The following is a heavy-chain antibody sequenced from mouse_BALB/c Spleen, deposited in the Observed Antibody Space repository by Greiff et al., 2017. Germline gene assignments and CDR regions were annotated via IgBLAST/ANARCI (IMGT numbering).Heavy chain of an antibody. Sequence: VQLQQSGPELVKPGASVKIPCKASGYTFTDYNMDWVKQSHGKSLEWIGDINPNNGGTIYNQKFKGKATLTVDKSSSTAYMELRSLTSEDTAVYYCARRHGSSPYAMDYWGQGTSVTVSS. CDR3: ARRHGSSPYAMDY. D-gene: IGHD1-1*01. CDR2: INPNNGGT. CDR1: GYTFTDYN. J-gene: IGHJ4*01. V-gene: IGHV1-18*01.